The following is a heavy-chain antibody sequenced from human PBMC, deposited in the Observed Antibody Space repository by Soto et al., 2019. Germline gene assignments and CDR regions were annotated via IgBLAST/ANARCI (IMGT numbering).Heavy chain of an antibody. CDR2: IIPIFGTA. CDR3: ARDRWVYGSGSYAPRVYYYYGMDV. CDR1: GGTFSSYS. Sequence: QVQLVQSGAEVKKPGSSVKVSCKASGGTFSSYSINWVRQAPGQGLEWMGGIIPIFGTANNAQKFQGRVTITADESATTVYMELSSLRSEDTAVYYCARDRWVYGSGSYAPRVYYYYGMDVWGQGTTVTVSS. D-gene: IGHD3-10*01. J-gene: IGHJ6*02. V-gene: IGHV1-69*01.